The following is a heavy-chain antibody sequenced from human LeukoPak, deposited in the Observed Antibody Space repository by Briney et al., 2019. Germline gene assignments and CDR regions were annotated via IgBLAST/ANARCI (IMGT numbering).Heavy chain of an antibody. CDR2: INPSGGST. D-gene: IGHD1-26*01. CDR1: GYTFTSYY. CDR3: ARVFSLVGATLGY. V-gene: IGHV1-46*01. J-gene: IGHJ4*02. Sequence: GRSLRLSCAASGYTFTSYYMHWVRQAPGQGLEWMGIINPSGGSTSYAQKFQGRVTMTRDTSTSTVYMELSSLRSEDTAVYYCARVFSLVGATLGYWGQGTLVTVSS.